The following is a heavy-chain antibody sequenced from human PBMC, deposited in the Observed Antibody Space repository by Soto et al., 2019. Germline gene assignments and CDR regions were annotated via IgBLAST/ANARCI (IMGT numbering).Heavy chain of an antibody. CDR2: IIPIFGTA. D-gene: IGHD3-22*01. CDR1: GDTFSSYA. J-gene: IGHJ6*02. V-gene: IGHV1-69*01. Sequence: QVQLVQSGAEVKKPGSSVKVSCKASGDTFSSYAISWVRQAPGQGLEWMGGIIPIFGTANYAQKFQGRVTITADESTSTAYMEVSSLSSEDTAVYYCARDGSGYRSRASPMDVWGQGNTVTVSS. CDR3: ARDGSGYRSRASPMDV.